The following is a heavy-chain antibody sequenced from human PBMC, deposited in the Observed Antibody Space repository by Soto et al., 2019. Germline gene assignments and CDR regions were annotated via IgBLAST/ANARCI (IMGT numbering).Heavy chain of an antibody. D-gene: IGHD3-16*02. CDR1: GYTFTSYY. J-gene: IGHJ5*02. CDR2: ITAYNGNT. CDR3: AREGPNHRLS. V-gene: IGHV1-18*04. Sequence: ASVKVSCKASGYTFTSYYMHWVRQAPGQGLEWMGWITAYNGNTKYAQKLQGRVTMTIDTSTSTAYMELRSLRSDDTAVYYCAREGPNHRLSWGQGTLVTVSS.